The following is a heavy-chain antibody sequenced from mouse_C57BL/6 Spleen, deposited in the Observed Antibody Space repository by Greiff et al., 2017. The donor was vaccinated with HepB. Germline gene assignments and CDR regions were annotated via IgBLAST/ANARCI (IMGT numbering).Heavy chain of an antibody. D-gene: IGHD1-1*01. Sequence: VKLMESGPELVKPGASVKISCKASGYAFSSSWMNWVKQRPGKGLEWIGRIYPGDGDTNYNGKFKGKATMTADQSSSTAYMQLSSLTSEDSAVYFCARNQYYGSSPHFDYWGQGTTLTVSS. CDR3: ARNQYYGSSPHFDY. CDR1: GYAFSSSW. V-gene: IGHV1-82*01. CDR2: IYPGDGDT. J-gene: IGHJ2*01.